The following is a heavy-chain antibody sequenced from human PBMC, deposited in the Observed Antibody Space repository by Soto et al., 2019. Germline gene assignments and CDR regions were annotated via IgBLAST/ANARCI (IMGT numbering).Heavy chain of an antibody. J-gene: IGHJ5*02. CDR1: GGSISSGTYY. CDR2: LYYTRRT. CDR3: ARRLARGVICWLDP. Sequence: SETLSLTCTVSGGSISSGTYYWGWIRQPPGKGLEWIGSLYYTRRTYYSPSLKSRVTISVDTSKSHFSLNLTSVTAAYTAVYYCARRLARGVICWLDPWGQGTLVTVSS. D-gene: IGHD3-10*01. V-gene: IGHV4-39*02.